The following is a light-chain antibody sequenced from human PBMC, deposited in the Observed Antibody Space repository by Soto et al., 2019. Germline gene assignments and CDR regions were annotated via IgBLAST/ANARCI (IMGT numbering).Light chain of an antibody. CDR3: QQYGSSLIT. V-gene: IGKV3-20*01. Sequence: PGERAALSCRASESISSTNLGWYQQKPGQAPRLLIYAASSRATGILVRFSGSGSGTDFTHTISRLEPEDFAVYYCQQYGSSLITFGQGTRLEIK. CDR2: AAS. CDR1: ESISSTN. J-gene: IGKJ5*01.